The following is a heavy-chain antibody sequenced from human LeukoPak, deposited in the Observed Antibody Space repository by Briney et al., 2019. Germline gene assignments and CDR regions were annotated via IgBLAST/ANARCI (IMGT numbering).Heavy chain of an antibody. CDR2: ISGSGGGT. J-gene: IGHJ5*02. CDR1: GFTFSSYA. V-gene: IGHV3-23*01. CDR3: ARDDTVDTNPIVWFDP. Sequence: GGSLRLSCAASGFTFSSYAMSWVRQAPGKGLEWVSAISGSGGGTYYADSVKGRFTISRDNSKNTLYLQMNSLRAEDTAVYYCARDDTVDTNPIVWFDPWGQGTPVTVSS. D-gene: IGHD5-18*01.